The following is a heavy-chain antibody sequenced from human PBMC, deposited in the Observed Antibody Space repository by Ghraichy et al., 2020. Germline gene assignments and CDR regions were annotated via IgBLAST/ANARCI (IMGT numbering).Heavy chain of an antibody. CDR3: ARVDVAVHSYYYGMDV. Sequence: GGSLRLSCAASGFTFSDYYMTWIRQAPGRGLEWISYISSSGASIYYADSVQGRFTISRDNANNSLYLEMNSLRAEDTALYYCARVDVAVHSYYYGMDVWGQGTTVTVSS. V-gene: IGHV3-11*01. CDR1: GFTFSDYY. J-gene: IGHJ6*02. D-gene: IGHD6-19*01. CDR2: ISSSGASI.